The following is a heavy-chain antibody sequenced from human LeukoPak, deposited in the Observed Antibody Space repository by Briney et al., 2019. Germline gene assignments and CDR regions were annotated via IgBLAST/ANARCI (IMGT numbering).Heavy chain of an antibody. CDR2: IYYSGST. CDR1: GGSISSSSYY. D-gene: IGHD4-11*01. J-gene: IGHJ3*02. V-gene: IGHV4-39*01. CDR3: AKTYSTSFAFDI. Sequence: PSETLSLTCTVSGGSISSSSYYWGWIRQPPGKGLEWIGNIYYSGSTYYNPSLQSRVTISVDTSKNQFSLKLSSVTAADTAVYYCAKTYSTSFAFDIWAQGATVTVSS.